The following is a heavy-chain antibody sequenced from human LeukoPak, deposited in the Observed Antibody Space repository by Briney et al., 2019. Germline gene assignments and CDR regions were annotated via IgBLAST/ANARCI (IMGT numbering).Heavy chain of an antibody. CDR1: GFTFVSYA. V-gene: IGHV3-23*01. D-gene: IGHD5-18*01. CDR2: ISGSGGST. Sequence: GGSLRLSCAASGFTFVSYAMSWVRQAPGKGLEWVSGISGSGGSTYYADSVKGRFTISRDNSKTTLYLQMNSLRAGDTAVYYRTKTRGEAAMGTFDYWGQGTLVTVSS. J-gene: IGHJ4*02. CDR3: TKTRGEAAMGTFDY.